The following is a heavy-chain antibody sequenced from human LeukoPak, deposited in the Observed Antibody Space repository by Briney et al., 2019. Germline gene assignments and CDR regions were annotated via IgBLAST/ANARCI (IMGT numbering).Heavy chain of an antibody. J-gene: IGHJ4*02. CDR3: VKYYDILTGYWTP. Sequence: GGSLRLSCAASGFSFSNAWMTWVRQAPGKGLGWVGRIKSKGDGGTTDYAAPVKVRFTISRDDSKNTLYLQMSSLKSEDTAVYYCVKYYDILTGYWTPWGQGTLVTVSS. V-gene: IGHV3-15*01. D-gene: IGHD3-9*01. CDR2: IKSKGDGGTT. CDR1: GFSFSNAW.